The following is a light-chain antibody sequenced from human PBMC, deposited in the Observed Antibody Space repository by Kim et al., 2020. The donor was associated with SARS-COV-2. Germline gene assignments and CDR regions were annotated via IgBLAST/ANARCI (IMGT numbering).Light chain of an antibody. J-gene: IGKJ4*01. CDR1: QSVGSY. Sequence: EIVLTQSPATLSLSPGERATLSCRASQSVGSYLAWYRQRPGQAPRLLIYDASNRATGIPARFSGSGSGTDFTLTINSLEPEDFAVYYCQQRANWPTVTFGGGTKVEI. CDR3: QQRANWPTVT. V-gene: IGKV3-11*01. CDR2: DAS.